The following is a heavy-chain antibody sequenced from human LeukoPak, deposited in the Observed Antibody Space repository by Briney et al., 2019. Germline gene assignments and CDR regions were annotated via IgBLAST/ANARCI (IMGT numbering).Heavy chain of an antibody. D-gene: IGHD2/OR15-2a*01. CDR3: AKEQYPGYFDY. Sequence: GGSLRLSCAASGFIFSGSSMHWVRQAPGKGLEWVSFIRFDATNKYYAASVKGRFTISRDNSNNTLFLQLNDLRTEDTATYFCAKEQYPGYFDYWGQGTLVTVSS. J-gene: IGHJ4*02. CDR2: IRFDATNK. V-gene: IGHV3-30*02. CDR1: GFIFSGSS.